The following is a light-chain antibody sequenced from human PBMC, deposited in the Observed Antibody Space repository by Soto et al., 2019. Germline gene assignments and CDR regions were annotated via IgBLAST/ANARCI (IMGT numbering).Light chain of an antibody. V-gene: IGKV1-5*03. Sequence: DIQLTQSPSTLSASVGDIVTITCRASQSISNYLAWYQQKPGKAHKVLIYKESSLESGVASRFSGSGSGTEFTLTIIILQPGDFATYYCQHCYSYWTFGQGTKVEIK. J-gene: IGKJ1*01. CDR1: QSISNY. CDR2: KES. CDR3: QHCYSYWT.